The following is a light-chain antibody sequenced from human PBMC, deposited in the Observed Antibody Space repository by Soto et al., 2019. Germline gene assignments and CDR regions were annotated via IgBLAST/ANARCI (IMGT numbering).Light chain of an antibody. CDR3: QQRSNSPRT. CDR2: DAS. J-gene: IGKJ1*01. Sequence: EIVLTQSPGTLSLSPGERATLSCRASQSVSNNYLAWYQQKPGQAPRIFIYDASNRATGIPARFSGSGAGTECTRTISSLEPEDVSVDYCQQRSNSPRTFGQGTKVDIK. CDR1: QSVSNNY. V-gene: IGKV3-11*01.